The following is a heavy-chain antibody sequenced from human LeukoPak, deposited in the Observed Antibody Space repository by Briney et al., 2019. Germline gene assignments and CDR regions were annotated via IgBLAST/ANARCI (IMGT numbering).Heavy chain of an antibody. J-gene: IGHJ4*02. Sequence: GGSLRLSCAASGFTFRSYGMHWVRQAPGKGLEWVAVIWYDGSNKYYADSVKGRFTVSRDNSKNTLYLQMDSLRAEDTAVYYCATAVASSSGWYADYWGQGTLVTVSS. D-gene: IGHD6-19*01. V-gene: IGHV3-33*08. CDR2: IWYDGSNK. CDR3: ATAVASSSGWYADY. CDR1: GFTFRSYG.